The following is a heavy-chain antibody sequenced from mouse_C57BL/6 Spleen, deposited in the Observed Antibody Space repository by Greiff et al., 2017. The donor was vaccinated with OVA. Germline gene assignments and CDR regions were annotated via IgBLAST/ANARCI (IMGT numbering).Heavy chain of an antibody. J-gene: IGHJ4*01. CDR3: ARSYYYCSSYDYAMDY. V-gene: IGHV1-20*01. Sequence: EVHLVESGPELVKPGDSVKISCKASGYSFTGYFMNWVMQSHGKSLEWIGRINPYNGDTFYNQKLKGKATLTVDKSSSTAHMELRSLTSEDSAVDYCARSYYYCSSYDYAMDYWGQGTSVTFSA. CDR2: INPYNGDT. D-gene: IGHD1-1*01. CDR1: GYSFTGYF.